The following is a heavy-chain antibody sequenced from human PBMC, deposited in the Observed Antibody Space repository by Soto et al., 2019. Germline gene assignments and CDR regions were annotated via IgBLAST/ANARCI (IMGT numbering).Heavy chain of an antibody. J-gene: IGHJ6*02. Sequence: GSLRLSCAASGFTFSSYAMSWVRQAPGKGLEWVSAISGSGGSTYYADSVKGRFTISRDNSKNTLYLQMNSLRAEDTAVYYCAKDGAPTITIFGVVTPGYYYGMDVWGQGTTVTVSS. D-gene: IGHD3-3*01. CDR1: GFTFSSYA. CDR3: AKDGAPTITIFGVVTPGYYYGMDV. CDR2: ISGSGGST. V-gene: IGHV3-23*01.